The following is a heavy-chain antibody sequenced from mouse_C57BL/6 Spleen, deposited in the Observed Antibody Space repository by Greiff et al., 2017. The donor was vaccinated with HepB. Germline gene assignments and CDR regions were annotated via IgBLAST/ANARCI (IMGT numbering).Heavy chain of an antibody. CDR2: IDPSDSET. Sequence: QVQLKQPGAELVRPGSSVKLSCKASGYTFTSYWMHWVKQRPIQGLEWIGNIDPSDSETHYNQKFKDKATLTVDKSSSTAYMQLSSLTSEDSAVYYCARKGYDDFAYWGQGTLVTVSA. V-gene: IGHV1-52*01. D-gene: IGHD2-2*01. CDR3: ARKGYDDFAY. CDR1: GYTFTSYW. J-gene: IGHJ3*01.